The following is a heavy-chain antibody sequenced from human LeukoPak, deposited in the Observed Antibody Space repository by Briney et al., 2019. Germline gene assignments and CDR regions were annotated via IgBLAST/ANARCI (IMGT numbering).Heavy chain of an antibody. CDR1: GFTFSSYA. CDR3: AKGKGLYYDMDY. J-gene: IGHJ4*02. D-gene: IGHD3-22*01. V-gene: IGHV3-23*01. Sequence: GGSLRLSCAASGFTFSSYAMNWVRQAPGKGLEWVSAISGSGGSTYYADSVKGWFTISRDNSKNTLYLQMNSLRAEDTAVYYCAKGKGLYYDMDYWGQGTLVTVSS. CDR2: ISGSGGST.